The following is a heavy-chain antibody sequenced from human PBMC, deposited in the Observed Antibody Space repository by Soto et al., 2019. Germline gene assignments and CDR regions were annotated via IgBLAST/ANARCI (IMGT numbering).Heavy chain of an antibody. CDR1: GYTFTSYG. CDR2: ISAYNGNT. CDR3: ARYSNMWILGAGDWFDP. Sequence: GASVKVSCKASGYTFTSYGISWVRQAPGQGLEWMGWISAYNGNTNYAQKLQGRVTMTTDTSTSTAYMELRSLRSDDTAVYYCARYSNMWILGAGDWFDPWGQGTLVTVSS. D-gene: IGHD5-18*01. V-gene: IGHV1-18*04. J-gene: IGHJ5*02.